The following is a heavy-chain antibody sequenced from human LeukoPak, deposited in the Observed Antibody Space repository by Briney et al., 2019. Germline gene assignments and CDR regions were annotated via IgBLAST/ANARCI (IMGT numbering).Heavy chain of an antibody. CDR3: ARATRSSWYRYYYYYYMEV. CDR2: IYTSGST. D-gene: IGHD6-13*01. CDR1: GGSISSYY. V-gene: IGHV4-4*07. Sequence: PSETLSLTCTVSGGSISSYYWSWIRQPAGKGLEGIGRIYTSGSTNYNPSLKSRVTMSVDTSKDQFSLKLNSETAADTAVYYCARATRSSWYRYYYYYYMEVWGKGTTVTVSS. J-gene: IGHJ6*03.